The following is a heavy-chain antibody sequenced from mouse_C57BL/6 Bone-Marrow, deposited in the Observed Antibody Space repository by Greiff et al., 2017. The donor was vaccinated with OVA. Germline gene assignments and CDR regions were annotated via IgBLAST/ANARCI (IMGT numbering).Heavy chain of an antibody. CDR2: ISDGGSYT. J-gene: IGHJ1*03. D-gene: IGHD1-1*01. V-gene: IGHV5-4*01. Sequence: EVMLVESGGGLVKPGGSLKLSCAASGFTFSSYAMSWVRQTPEQRLEWVATISDGGSYTYYPDNVKGRFTISRDNAKNNLYLQMSQLKSEDTAMYYCARDLYYGSSLYWYFDVWGTGTTVTVSS. CDR1: GFTFSSYA. CDR3: ARDLYYGSSLYWYFDV.